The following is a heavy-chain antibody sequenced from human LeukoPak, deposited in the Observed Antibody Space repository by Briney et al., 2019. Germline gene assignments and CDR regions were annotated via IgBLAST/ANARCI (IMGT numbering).Heavy chain of an antibody. Sequence: TXSGGSISSGGYYWSWLRQHPGRGLEWIGYIYYSGSTYYNPSLKSRVTISVDTSKNQFSLKLSSVTAADTAVYYCARAGTVATDFDYWGQGTLVTVSS. V-gene: IGHV4-31*03. CDR3: ARAGTVATDFDY. CDR1: GGSISSGGYY. D-gene: IGHD4-17*01. J-gene: IGHJ4*02. CDR2: IYYSGST.